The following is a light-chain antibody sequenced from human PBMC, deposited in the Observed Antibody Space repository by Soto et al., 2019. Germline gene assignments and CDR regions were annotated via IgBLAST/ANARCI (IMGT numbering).Light chain of an antibody. V-gene: IGKV3-20*01. CDR2: GAS. CDR3: QQYGSSRT. CDR1: QSVSSSD. J-gene: IGKJ1*01. Sequence: EIVLTQSPGTLSLSPGERATLSCRASQSVSSSDLAWYQQKPGQAPRLLIYGASSRAPGIPDRFSVSGTGTDFTLTISRLEPEEFAVYYCQQYGSSRTFGQGTKVEIK.